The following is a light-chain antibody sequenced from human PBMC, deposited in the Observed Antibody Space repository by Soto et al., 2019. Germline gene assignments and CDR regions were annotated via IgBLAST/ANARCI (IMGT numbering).Light chain of an antibody. CDR3: SSYTSSSTYV. J-gene: IGLJ1*01. Sequence: QSVLTQPDSVSGSPGQSITISCTGTSSDVGAYNYVSWYQQHPGKAPKLMIYEVSNRPSGVSNRFSGSKSGNTASLTISGLQAEDEADYYCSSYTSSSTYVFGTGTKV. CDR2: EVS. V-gene: IGLV2-14*01. CDR1: SSDVGAYNY.